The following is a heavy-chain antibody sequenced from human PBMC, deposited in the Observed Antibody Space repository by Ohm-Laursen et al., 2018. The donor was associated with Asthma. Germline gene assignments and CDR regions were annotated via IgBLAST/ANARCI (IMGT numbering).Heavy chain of an antibody. J-gene: IGHJ5*02. D-gene: IGHD2-8*01. Sequence: SLRLSCAASGFTFSSYGMHWVRQAPGKGLEWVAVISSDGSNQYYGDSVKGRFTISRDNSKKMVYLQMDSLRAEDTAVYYCAKDVGYCTNGVCLYNWFDPWGQGTQVTVSS. CDR1: GFTFSSYG. CDR2: ISSDGSNQ. V-gene: IGHV3-30*18. CDR3: AKDVGYCTNGVCLYNWFDP.